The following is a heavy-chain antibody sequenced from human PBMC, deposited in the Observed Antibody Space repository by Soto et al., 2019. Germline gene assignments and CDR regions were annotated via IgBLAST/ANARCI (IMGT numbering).Heavy chain of an antibody. D-gene: IGHD3-10*01. CDR3: AKGLSSARGPPSYGMDV. J-gene: IGHJ6*02. V-gene: IGHV3-23*01. CDR2: ISGSGGST. Sequence: EVHLLESGGGLVQPGGSLRLSCAASGFTFSSYAMSWVRQAPGKGLEWVSAISGSGGSTYYADSVKGRFTISRDNSKNTLYLQMNSLRAEDTAVYYCAKGLSSARGPPSYGMDVWGQGTTVTVSS. CDR1: GFTFSSYA.